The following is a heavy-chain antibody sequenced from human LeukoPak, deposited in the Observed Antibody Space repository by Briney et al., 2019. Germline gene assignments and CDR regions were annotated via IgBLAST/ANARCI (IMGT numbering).Heavy chain of an antibody. CDR3: ARDGPFDY. CDR2: ISYDGSNK. CDR1: GFTFSSYA. J-gene: IGHJ4*02. V-gene: IGHV3-30-3*01. Sequence: GGSLRLSCAAFGFTFSSYAMHWVRQAPGKGLEWVAVISYDGSNKYYADSVKGRFTISRDNSKNTLYLQMNSLRAEDTAVYYCARDGPFDYWGQGTLVTVSS.